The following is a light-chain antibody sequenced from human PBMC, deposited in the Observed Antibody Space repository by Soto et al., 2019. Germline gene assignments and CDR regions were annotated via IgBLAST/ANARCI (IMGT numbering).Light chain of an antibody. Sequence: QLVLTQPASVSGSPGQSITISCTGTSSDVGGYNYVSWYQQHPGIAPKLLIYGVTNRPSGVSTRFSGSKSGNTASLTISGLLAEDEADYHCSSYTSASTLLYLFGTGTKLTVL. CDR3: SSYTSASTLLYL. V-gene: IGLV2-14*01. CDR1: SSDVGGYNY. J-gene: IGLJ1*01. CDR2: GVT.